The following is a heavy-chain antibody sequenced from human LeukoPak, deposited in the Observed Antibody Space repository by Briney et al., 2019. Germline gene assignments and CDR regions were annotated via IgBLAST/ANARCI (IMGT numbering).Heavy chain of an antibody. CDR2: IIPIFGTA. J-gene: IGHJ6*03. CDR1: GGTFSSYA. V-gene: IGHV1-69*13. D-gene: IGHD3-3*01. CDR3: ARGFAYYDFWSGPEPYYYYMDV. Sequence: SVKVSCKASGGTFSSYAISWVRQAPGQGLEWMGGIIPIFGTADYAQKFQGRVTITADESTSTAYMELSSLRSEDTAVYYCARGFAYYDFWSGPEPYYYYMDVWGKGTTVTVSS.